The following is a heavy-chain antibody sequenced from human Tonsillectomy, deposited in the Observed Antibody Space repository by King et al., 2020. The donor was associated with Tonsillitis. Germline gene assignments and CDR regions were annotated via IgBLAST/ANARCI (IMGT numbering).Heavy chain of an antibody. CDR2: ISSDGGGT. Sequence: VQLVESGGDLVQSGGSLRLSCAASGFTFSSYAMSWVRQAPGKGLEWVSAISSDGGGTFYADSVKGRFAISRDNSKNTVYLQMSSLRAEDTAIYYCAKEGAAVGPSWFDPWGQGTLVTVSS. V-gene: IGHV3-23*04. CDR3: AKEGAAVGPSWFDP. D-gene: IGHD6-13*01. J-gene: IGHJ5*02. CDR1: GFTFSSYA.